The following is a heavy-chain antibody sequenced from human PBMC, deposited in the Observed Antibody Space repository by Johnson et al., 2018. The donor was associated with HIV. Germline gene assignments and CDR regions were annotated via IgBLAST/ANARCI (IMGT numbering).Heavy chain of an antibody. J-gene: IGHJ3*02. D-gene: IGHD6-19*01. V-gene: IGHV3-30*04. CDR2: ISYDGSNK. Sequence: QVQVVESGGGVVQPGRSLRLSCAASGFTFSSYAMHWVRQAPGKGLEWEAVISYDGSNKYYADSVKGRFTVSRDNSKNTLYLQMISLRAEDTAVYYCARDRSSGWYGRVDAFDIWGQGTMVTVSA. CDR3: ARDRSSGWYGRVDAFDI. CDR1: GFTFSSYA.